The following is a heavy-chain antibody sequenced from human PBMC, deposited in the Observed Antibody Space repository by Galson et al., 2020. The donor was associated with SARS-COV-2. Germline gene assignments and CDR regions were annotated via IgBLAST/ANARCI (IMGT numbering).Heavy chain of an antibody. V-gene: IGHV3-33*01. CDR2: IFFDGSEK. Sequence: SLKISCAASGFTFSDHAMHWVRQAPGKGLEWVAQIFFDGSEKYYGDSVRGRFTISRDSSKNTVYLQMNNLRVDDTAVYYCARDGQSGRGWAFDYWGQGTLLTVCS. D-gene: IGHD2-8*02. CDR3: ARDGQSGRGWAFDY. J-gene: IGHJ4*02. CDR1: GFTFSDHA.